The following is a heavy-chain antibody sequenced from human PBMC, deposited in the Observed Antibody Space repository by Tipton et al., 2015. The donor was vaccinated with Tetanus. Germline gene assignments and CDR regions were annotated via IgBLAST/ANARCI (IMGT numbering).Heavy chain of an antibody. CDR1: GDSVSGYY. D-gene: IGHD6-13*01. CDR3: AREPAATGTSLFDY. V-gene: IGHV4-59*02. J-gene: IGHJ4*02. Sequence: TLSLTCSLSGDSVSGYYWSWIRQPPGKGLEWIGYVYYTGSTNHNPSLKSRVTISVDKSKNQFSLRLGSVTAADTAMYYCAREPAATGTSLFDYWGQGALVTVSS. CDR2: VYYTGST.